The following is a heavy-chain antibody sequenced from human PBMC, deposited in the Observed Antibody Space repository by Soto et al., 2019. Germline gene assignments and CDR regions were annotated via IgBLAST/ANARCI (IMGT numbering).Heavy chain of an antibody. CDR3: ARESSGGSCYSGTCYGMDV. V-gene: IGHV6-1*01. CDR1: GDSVSSNSAA. J-gene: IGHJ6*02. CDR2: TYYRSKWYN. Sequence: PLQTLSLTCAISGDSVSSNSAAWNWIRQSPSRGLEWLGRTYYRSKWYNDYAVSVKSRITINPDTSKNQFSLQLNSVTPEDTAVYYCARESSGGSCYSGTCYGMDVWGQGTTVTVSS. D-gene: IGHD2-15*01.